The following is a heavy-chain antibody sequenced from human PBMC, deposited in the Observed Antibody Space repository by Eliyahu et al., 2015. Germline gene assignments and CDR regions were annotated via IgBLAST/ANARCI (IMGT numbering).Heavy chain of an antibody. CDR3: ARTFKGERVDY. CDR1: GFRFSDYG. D-gene: IGHD1-26*01. J-gene: IGHJ4*02. CDR2: IWSDGSKK. Sequence: APGFRFSDYGMHWVRQAPGKGLEWVANIWSDGSKKYYEDSVKGRFTISRDISSNTLYLQMSSLRVDDTAVYYCARTFKGERVDYWGQGTRVTVSS. V-gene: IGHV3-33*01.